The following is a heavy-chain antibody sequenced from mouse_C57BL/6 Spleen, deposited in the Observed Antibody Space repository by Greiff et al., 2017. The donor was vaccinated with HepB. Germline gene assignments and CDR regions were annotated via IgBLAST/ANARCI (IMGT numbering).Heavy chain of an antibody. V-gene: IGHV2-2*01. J-gene: IGHJ3*01. CDR2: IWSGGST. Sequence: QVQLQQSGPGLVQPSQSLSITCTVSGFSLTSYGVHWVRQSPGKGLEWLGVIWSGGSTDYNAAFISGLSISKDNSKSQVFFKMNSLQADDTAIYYCASNNFSWFAYWGQGTLVTVSA. D-gene: IGHD4-1*02. CDR1: GFSLTSYG. CDR3: ASNNFSWFAY.